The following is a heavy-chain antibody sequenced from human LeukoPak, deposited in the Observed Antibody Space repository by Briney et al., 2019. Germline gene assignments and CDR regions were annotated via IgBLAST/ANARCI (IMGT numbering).Heavy chain of an antibody. Sequence: ASVKVSCKASGYTFTGYYMHWVRQAPGQGLERMGWINPNSGGTNYAQKFQGRVTMTRDTSISTAYMELSRLRSDDSAVYYCARTDHIVVVPAAISAFDIWGQGTMVTVSS. CDR2: INPNSGGT. V-gene: IGHV1-2*02. CDR3: ARTDHIVVVPAAISAFDI. D-gene: IGHD2-2*02. CDR1: GYTFTGYY. J-gene: IGHJ3*02.